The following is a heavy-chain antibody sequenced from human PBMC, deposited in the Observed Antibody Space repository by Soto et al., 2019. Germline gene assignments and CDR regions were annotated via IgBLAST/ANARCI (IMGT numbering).Heavy chain of an antibody. D-gene: IGHD5-18*01. CDR2: ISAYNGNT. V-gene: IGHV1-18*01. Sequence: QVQLVQSGAEVKKPGASVKVSCKAPGYTFTSYGISWVRQAPGQGLEWMGWISAYNGNTNYAQKLQGRVTMTTDTSTSTAYMELRRLRSDDTAVYYCARDYNTAMVMVWFDPWGQGTLVTVSS. J-gene: IGHJ5*02. CDR1: GYTFTSYG. CDR3: ARDYNTAMVMVWFDP.